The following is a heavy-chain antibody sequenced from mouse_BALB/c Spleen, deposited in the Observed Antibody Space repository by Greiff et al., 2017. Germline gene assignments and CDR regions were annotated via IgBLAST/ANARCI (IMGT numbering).Heavy chain of an antibody. Sequence: VKLMESGAELVRPGASVTLSCKASGYTFTDYEMHWVKQTPVHGLEWIGAIDPETGGTAYNQKFKGKATLTADKSSSTAYMELRSLTSEDSAVYYCTRCKSTMSFAYWGQGTLVTVSA. CDR1: GYTFTDYE. J-gene: IGHJ3*01. CDR3: TRCKSTMSFAY. CDR2: IDPETGGT. D-gene: IGHD2-4*01. V-gene: IGHV1-15*01.